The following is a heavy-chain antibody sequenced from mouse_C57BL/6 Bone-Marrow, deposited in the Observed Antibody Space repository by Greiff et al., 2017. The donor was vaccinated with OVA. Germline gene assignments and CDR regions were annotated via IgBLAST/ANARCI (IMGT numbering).Heavy chain of an antibody. CDR2: ISSGGSYT. CDR3: ARHYYYGSPYCDD. Sequence: EVKLMESGGDLVKPGGSLKLSCAASGFTFSSYGMSWVRQTPDKRLEWVATISSGGSYTYYPDSVKGRFTISRDNAKNTLYLQMSSLKSEDTAMYYCARHYYYGSPYCDDWGQGTTLTVSS. J-gene: IGHJ2*01. V-gene: IGHV5-6*01. D-gene: IGHD1-1*01. CDR1: GFTFSSYG.